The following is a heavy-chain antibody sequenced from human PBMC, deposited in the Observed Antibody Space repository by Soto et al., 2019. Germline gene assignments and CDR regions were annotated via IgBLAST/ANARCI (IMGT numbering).Heavy chain of an antibody. CDR3: ARHVQAVGGSTPSRWFDP. CDR2: IYPDDSAT. D-gene: IGHD1-26*01. V-gene: IGHV5-51*01. J-gene: IGHJ5*01. Sequence: GESLKISCKGSGYSFATYWIVWVRQMPGKGLEWMGIIYPDDSATRYSPSFQGQVTISADKSISTAYLQWSTLKAPDTAMYYCARHVQAVGGSTPSRWFDPWGQGTLVTVSS. CDR1: GYSFATYW.